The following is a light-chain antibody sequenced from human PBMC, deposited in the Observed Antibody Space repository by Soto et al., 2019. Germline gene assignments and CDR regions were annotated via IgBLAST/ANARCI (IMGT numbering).Light chain of an antibody. CDR1: RRVVSKSNNKNH. J-gene: IGKJ4*01. CDR2: WAS. Sequence: DLVMTQHPDSLSLSLGDIATMYCKCSRRVVSKSNNKNHLDWYQQKPGQPPQLIIYWASTRESGVPERFSGSRSGTDFTLTISSLEAEDLAFYWCQQYFDVPFTFGGGTKVDIK. V-gene: IGKV4-1*01. CDR3: QQYFDVPFT.